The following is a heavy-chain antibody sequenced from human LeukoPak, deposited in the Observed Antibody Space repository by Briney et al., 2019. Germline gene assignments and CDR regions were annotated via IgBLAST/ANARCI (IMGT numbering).Heavy chain of an antibody. CDR3: AKERRWLQFTADY. CDR1: GFTVSSNY. V-gene: IGHV3-53*01. J-gene: IGHJ4*02. CDR2: IYSGGST. Sequence: GGSLRLSCAASGFTVSSNYMSWVRQAPGKGLEWVSVIYSGGSTYYADSVKGRFTISRDNSKNTLYLQMNSLRAEDTAVYYCAKERRWLQFTADYWGQGTLVTVSS. D-gene: IGHD5-24*01.